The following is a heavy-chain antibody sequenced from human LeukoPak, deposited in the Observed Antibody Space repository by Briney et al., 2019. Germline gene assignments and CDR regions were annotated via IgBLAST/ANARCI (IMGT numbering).Heavy chain of an antibody. J-gene: IGHJ5*02. CDR3: ARDHFRVGCSTTSCYGVDP. CDR2: IYHSGST. D-gene: IGHD2-2*01. V-gene: IGHV4-38-2*02. Sequence: SETLSLTCTVSGYSISSGYYWGWIRQPPGKGLEWIGSIYHSGSTYYNPSLKSRVTISVDTSKNQFSLKLNSVTAADTAVYYCARDHFRVGCSTTSCYGVDPWGQGTLVTVSS. CDR1: GYSISSGYY.